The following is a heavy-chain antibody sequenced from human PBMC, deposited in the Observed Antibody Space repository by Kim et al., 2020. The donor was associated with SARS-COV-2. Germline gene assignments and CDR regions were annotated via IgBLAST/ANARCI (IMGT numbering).Heavy chain of an antibody. CDR2: INHSGST. J-gene: IGHJ4*02. V-gene: IGHV4-34*01. Sequence: SETLSLTCAVYGGSFSGYYWSWIRQPPGKGLEWIGEINHSGSTNYNPSLKSRVTISVDTSKNQFSLKLSSVTSADTAVYYCARGADFDYWGQGTLVTVSS. CDR1: GGSFSGYY. CDR3: ARGADFDY.